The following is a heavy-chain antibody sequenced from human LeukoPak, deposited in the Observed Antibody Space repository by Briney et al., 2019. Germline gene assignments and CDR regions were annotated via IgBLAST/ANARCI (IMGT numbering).Heavy chain of an antibody. CDR3: ARHYGRFLEWTMDV. Sequence: SETLSLTCTVSGGSISSSSYYWGWIRQPPGTGLEWTGSIYYSGSTYYNPSLKSRLTISVDTSKNQFSLKLSSVTAAETAVYYCARHYGRFLEWTMDVWGKGTTVTASS. J-gene: IGHJ6*03. CDR2: IYYSGST. V-gene: IGHV4-39*01. D-gene: IGHD3-3*01. CDR1: GGSISSSSYY.